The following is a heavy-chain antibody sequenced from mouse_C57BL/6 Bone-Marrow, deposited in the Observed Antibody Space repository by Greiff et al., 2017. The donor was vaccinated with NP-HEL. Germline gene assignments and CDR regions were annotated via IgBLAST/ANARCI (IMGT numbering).Heavy chain of an antibody. CDR3: ARWGAYYTFAY. CDR1: GYTFTSYG. V-gene: IGHV1-81*01. Sequence: QVQLQQSGAELARPGASVKLSCKASGYTFTSYGISWVKQRTGQGLEWIGEISPRSGNTYYNEKFKGKATLTADKSSSTAYMELRSLTSEDSAVYFCARWGAYYTFAYWGQGTLVTVSA. CDR2: ISPRSGNT. D-gene: IGHD2-12*01. J-gene: IGHJ3*01.